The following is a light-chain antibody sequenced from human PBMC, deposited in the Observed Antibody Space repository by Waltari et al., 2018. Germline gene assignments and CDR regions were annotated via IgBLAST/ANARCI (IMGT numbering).Light chain of an antibody. CDR3: NSYTSSSTWV. CDR2: DVS. V-gene: IGLV2-14*03. J-gene: IGLJ3*02. CDR1: SSDVGGYKH. Sequence: QSALTQPASVSGSPGQSITIPCTGTSSDVGGYKHVSWYQQHPGKAPKLMIYDVSNRPSGVSSRFSGSKSGNTAPLTISGLQPEDEADYYCNSYTSSSTWVFGGGTKLTVL.